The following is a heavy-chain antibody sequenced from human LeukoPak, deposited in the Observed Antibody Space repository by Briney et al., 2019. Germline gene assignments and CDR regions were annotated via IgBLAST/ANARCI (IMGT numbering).Heavy chain of an antibody. V-gene: IGHV4-59*01. Sequence: SETLSLTCTVSGASISSNYWSWIRQPPGKGLEWIGHIYSSASTSYNPSLKSRVTISLDTSENHFSLRLRSVTAADTAVYYCVRERTLTGYSGGLGFDYWGQGALVTVSS. D-gene: IGHD6-19*01. J-gene: IGHJ4*02. CDR2: IYSSAST. CDR3: VRERTLTGYSGGLGFDY. CDR1: GASISSNY.